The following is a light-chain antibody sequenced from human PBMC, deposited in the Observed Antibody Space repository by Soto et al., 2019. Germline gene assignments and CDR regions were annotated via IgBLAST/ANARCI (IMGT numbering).Light chain of an antibody. CDR3: SSYAGSNNYVL. Sequence: QSALTKPPSASGSPGQSVTISCTGTSSDVGGYNYVSWYQQHPGKAPKLMIYEVSKRPSGVPDRFSGSKSGNTASLTVSGLQAEDEADYYCSSYAGSNNYVLFGGGTKLTVL. CDR1: SSDVGGYNY. V-gene: IGLV2-8*01. CDR2: EVS. J-gene: IGLJ2*01.